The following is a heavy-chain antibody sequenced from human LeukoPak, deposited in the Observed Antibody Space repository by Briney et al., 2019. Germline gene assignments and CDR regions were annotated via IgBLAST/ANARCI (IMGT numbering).Heavy chain of an antibody. CDR2: ITSGGTNT. J-gene: IGHJ4*02. CDR1: GFTFNSYW. CDR3: ARISDYSSGYFDY. Sequence: GGSLRLSCAASGFTFNSYWMHWGRLVPGKGPVWVSHITSGGTNTNYAESVKGRFTISRDNAKNTLYLQMNSLGAEDTAMYYCARISDYSSGYFDYWGQGTLVTVSS. D-gene: IGHD3-22*01. V-gene: IGHV3-74*01.